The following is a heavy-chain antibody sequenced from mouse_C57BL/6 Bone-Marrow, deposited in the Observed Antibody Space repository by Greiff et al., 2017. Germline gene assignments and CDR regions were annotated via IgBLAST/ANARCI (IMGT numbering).Heavy chain of an antibody. Sequence: QVQLKESGPGLVAPSQSLSITCTVSGFSLTSYAISWVRQPPGKGLEWLGVIWTGGGTNYNSALKSRLSISKDNSKSQVFLKMNSLQTDDTARYYCARRNNYGNYVSYWYFDVWGTGTTVTVSS. CDR2: IWTGGGT. CDR1: GFSLTSYA. V-gene: IGHV2-9-1*01. CDR3: ARRNNYGNYVSYWYFDV. D-gene: IGHD2-1*01. J-gene: IGHJ1*03.